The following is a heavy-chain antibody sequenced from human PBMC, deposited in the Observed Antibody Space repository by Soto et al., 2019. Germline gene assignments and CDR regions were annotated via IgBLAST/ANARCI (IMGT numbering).Heavy chain of an antibody. CDR2: ISYDGSNK. Sequence: QVQLVESWGGVVQPGRSLRLSCAASGFTFSSYGMHWVRQAPGKGLEWVAVISYDGSNKYYADSVKGRFTISRDNSKNTLYLQMNSLRAEDTAVYYCAKGLGGDGDLFDYWGQGTLVTVSS. D-gene: IGHD4-17*01. CDR3: AKGLGGDGDLFDY. V-gene: IGHV3-30*18. CDR1: GFTFSSYG. J-gene: IGHJ4*02.